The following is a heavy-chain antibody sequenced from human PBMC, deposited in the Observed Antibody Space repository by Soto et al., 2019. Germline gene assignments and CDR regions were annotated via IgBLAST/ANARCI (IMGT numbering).Heavy chain of an antibody. CDR3: AHRPSGWYLFDY. J-gene: IGHJ4*02. CDR2: IYWNDDK. D-gene: IGHD6-19*01. CDR1: GLSLSTSGLG. Sequence: QITLKESGPTLVRPTQTLTLTCTFSGLSLSTSGLGVGLIRQPPGKALEWLALIYWNDDKRYSPSLKARLTITKDTSKNQVVLTMTNMDPVDTATYYCAHRPSGWYLFDYWGQGTLVTVSS. V-gene: IGHV2-5*01.